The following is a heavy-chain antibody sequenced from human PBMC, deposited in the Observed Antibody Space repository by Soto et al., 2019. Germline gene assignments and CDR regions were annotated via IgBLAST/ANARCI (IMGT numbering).Heavy chain of an antibody. CDR3: ARGHHGGFDY. J-gene: IGHJ4*02. D-gene: IGHD2-15*01. CDR1: GYTFTTYA. V-gene: IGHV1-3*01. CDR2: ITAGNGNT. Sequence: QVQLVQSGAEVKKPGASVKVSCKASGYTFTTYAMTWVRQAPGQRLEWMGWITAGNGNTKYSQKFQGRVTITRDTDASTDQMELRSHRSEDTAVYYCARGHHGGFDYWGQGTLVSVAT.